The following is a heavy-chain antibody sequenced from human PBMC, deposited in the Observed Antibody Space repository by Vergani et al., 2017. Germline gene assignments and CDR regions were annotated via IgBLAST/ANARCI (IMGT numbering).Heavy chain of an antibody. D-gene: IGHD6-19*01. CDR2: IGTAGDT. CDR1: GFTFSSYD. V-gene: IGHV3-13*01. J-gene: IGHJ4*02. Sequence: VQLVESGGGVVQPGGSLRLSCAASGFTFSSYDMHWVRQATGKGLEWVSAIGTAGDTYYPGSVKGRFTISRENAKNSLYLQMNSLRAGDTALYYCAKDAKGYSSGWYLDYWGQGTLVTVSS. CDR3: AKDAKGYSSGWYLDY.